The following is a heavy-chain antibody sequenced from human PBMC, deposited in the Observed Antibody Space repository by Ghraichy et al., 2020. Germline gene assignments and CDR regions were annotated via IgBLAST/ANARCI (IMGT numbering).Heavy chain of an antibody. D-gene: IGHD1-26*01. V-gene: IGHV3-66*01. CDR2: INNGVST. CDR3: ARTPIVGATGA. J-gene: IGHJ3*01. CDR1: GFTVSSNY. Sequence: GESLNISCATSGFTVSSNYLSWVRQAPGKGLEWVALINNGVSTFYADSVKGRFTISRDNSKNTLYLQMSSLRAEDTAVYYCARTPIVGATGAWGQGTMVTVSS.